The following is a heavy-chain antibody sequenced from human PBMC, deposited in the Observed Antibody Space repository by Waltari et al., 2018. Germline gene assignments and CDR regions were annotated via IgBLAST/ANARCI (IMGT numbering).Heavy chain of an antibody. J-gene: IGHJ3*02. Sequence: QVQLQQWGAGLLKPSETLSLTCAVYGGSFSGYYWSWIRQPPGKGLEWIGEINHSGNTNYNPSLKSRVTISVDTSKNQFSLKLSSVTAADTAVYYCARPLRPGAFDIWGQGTMVTVSS. CDR1: GGSFSGYY. D-gene: IGHD7-27*01. V-gene: IGHV4-34*01. CDR2: INHSGNT. CDR3: ARPLRPGAFDI.